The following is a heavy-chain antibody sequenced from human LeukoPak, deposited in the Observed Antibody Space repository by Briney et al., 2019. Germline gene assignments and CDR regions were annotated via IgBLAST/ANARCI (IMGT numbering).Heavy chain of an antibody. J-gene: IGHJ3*02. CDR1: GGSFSGYY. CDR2: INHSGST. V-gene: IGHV4-34*01. Sequence: SETLSLTCAVYGGSFSGYYWSWIRQPPGKGLEWIGEINHSGSTNYNPSLKSRVTISVDTSKNQFSLKLSSVTAADTAVYYCARGRGVGRSAFDIRGQGTMVTVSS. D-gene: IGHD3-10*01. CDR3: ARGRGVGRSAFDI.